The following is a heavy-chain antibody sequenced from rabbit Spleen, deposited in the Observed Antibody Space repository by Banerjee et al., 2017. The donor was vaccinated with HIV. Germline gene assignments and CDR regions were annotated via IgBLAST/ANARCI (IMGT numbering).Heavy chain of an antibody. CDR2: IYGGSGGST. D-gene: IGHD1-1*01. V-gene: IGHV1S45*01. CDR3: ARDGLSGGATIFDL. CDR1: GFSFSSGYY. Sequence: QEQLVESGGGLVQPEGSLTLTCTASGFSFSSGYYMCWVRQAPGKGPEWIACIYGGSGGSTYYASWAKGRFTISKTSSTTVTLQMTSLTAADTATCFCARDGLSGGATIFDLWGPGTLVTVS. J-gene: IGHJ4*01.